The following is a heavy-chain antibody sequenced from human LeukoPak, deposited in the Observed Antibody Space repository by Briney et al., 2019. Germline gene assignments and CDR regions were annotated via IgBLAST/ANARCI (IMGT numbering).Heavy chain of an antibody. D-gene: IGHD3-10*01. CDR2: INQSGST. CDR1: VGSFIGDY. CDR3: ARVKARYYYGSGSFIDP. J-gene: IGHJ5*02. Sequence: SETLSVTCAVYVGSFIGDYWSWSRERLGKRGEWIGEINQSGSTNYNPSLKSRVTISVDTSKTQFSLKLSSVTAADTAVYYCARVKARYYYGSGSFIDPWGQGTLVTVSS. V-gene: IGHV4-34*01.